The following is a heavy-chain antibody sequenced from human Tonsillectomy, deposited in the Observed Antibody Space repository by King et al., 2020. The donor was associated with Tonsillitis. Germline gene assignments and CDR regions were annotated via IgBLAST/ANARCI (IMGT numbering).Heavy chain of an antibody. Sequence: LQLQESGPGLVKPSETLSLTCTVSGGSISSSSYYWGWIRQPPGKGLEWIGSIYYSGSTYYNPSLKSRVTISVDTSKTQFSLKLSSVTAAEPAVYYWAGGNDYVWGSYRTFFDYWGQGTLVTVSA. J-gene: IGHJ4*02. CDR2: IYYSGST. CDR3: AGGNDYVWGSYRTFFDY. D-gene: IGHD3-16*02. CDR1: GGSISSSSYY. V-gene: IGHV4-39*07.